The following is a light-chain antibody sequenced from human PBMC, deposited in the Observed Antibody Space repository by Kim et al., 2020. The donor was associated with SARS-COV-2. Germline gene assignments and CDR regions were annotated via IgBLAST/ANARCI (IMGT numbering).Light chain of an antibody. CDR2: GAS. CDR1: QSITSNY. CDR3: LQYVSSLWT. J-gene: IGKJ1*01. V-gene: IGKV3-20*01. Sequence: PGERATLSCRASQSITSNYLTWYQHKPGQAPRLLIYGASSRATGISDRFSGSGSGTDFTLTISRLEPEDSAVYYCLQYVSSLWTFGPGTKVE.